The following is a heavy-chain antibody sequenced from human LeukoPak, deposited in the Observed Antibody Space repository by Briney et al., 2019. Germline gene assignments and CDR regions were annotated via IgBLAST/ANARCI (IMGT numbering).Heavy chain of an antibody. CDR2: IIPIFGTA. Sequence: ASVKVSRKASGGTFSSYAISWVRQAPGQGLEWMGGIIPIFGTANYAQKFQGRVTITADESTSTAYMELSSLRSEDTAVYYCASGIVGAVDYWGQGTLVTVSS. CDR1: GGTFSSYA. V-gene: IGHV1-69*13. CDR3: ASGIVGAVDY. D-gene: IGHD1-26*01. J-gene: IGHJ4*02.